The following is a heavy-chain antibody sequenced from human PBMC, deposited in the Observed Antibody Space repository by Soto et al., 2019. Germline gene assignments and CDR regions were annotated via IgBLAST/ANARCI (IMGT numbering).Heavy chain of an antibody. Sequence: PSETLSLTCTVSGGSISSYYWSWIRQPPGKGLEWIGYIYYSGSTNYNPSLKSRVTISVDTSKNQFSLKLSSVTAAVTAVYYCARDREGAFDIWGQGTMVTVSS. CDR2: IYYSGST. CDR3: ARDREGAFDI. J-gene: IGHJ3*02. D-gene: IGHD1-26*01. V-gene: IGHV4-59*01. CDR1: GGSISSYY.